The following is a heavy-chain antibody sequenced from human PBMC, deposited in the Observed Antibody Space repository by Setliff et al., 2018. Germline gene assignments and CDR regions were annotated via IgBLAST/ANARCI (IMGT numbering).Heavy chain of an antibody. CDR2: ISPYNGNT. Sequence: ASVKVSCKASGYTFKTYGFTWVRQAPGQGLEWMGWISPYNGNTNSAQKFQGRVTMTTDTSTSTAYMELKSLRYDDTAMYYCASPNDAFDIWGQGTMVTVSS. CDR3: ASPNDAFDI. CDR1: GYTFKTYG. V-gene: IGHV1-18*01. J-gene: IGHJ3*02.